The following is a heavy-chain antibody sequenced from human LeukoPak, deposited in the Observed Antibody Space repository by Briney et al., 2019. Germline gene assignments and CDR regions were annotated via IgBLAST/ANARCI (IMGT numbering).Heavy chain of an antibody. Sequence: ASVKVSCKASGYTFTSYGISWVRQAPRPGLELMGWMSAYNGVTNYAQKLQDRDTMTTDTSTSTAYMELRSLRSDDTAVYYCARGVCGVDCQDFDYWGQGTLVTVSS. CDR3: ARGVCGVDCQDFDY. CDR1: GYTFTSYG. J-gene: IGHJ4*02. V-gene: IGHV1-18*04. D-gene: IGHD2-21*02. CDR2: MSAYNGVT.